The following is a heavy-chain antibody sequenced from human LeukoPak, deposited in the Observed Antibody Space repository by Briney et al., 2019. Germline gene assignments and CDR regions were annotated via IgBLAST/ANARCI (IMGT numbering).Heavy chain of an antibody. V-gene: IGHV3-21*01. CDR1: GFTFSTYS. D-gene: IGHD2-2*01. Sequence: GGSLRLSCAASGFTFSTYSMNWVRQAPGKGLEWVSSISSSSSYIYYADSVKGRFTISRDNAKNSLYLQMNSLRAEDTAVYYCARVGCSSTSCQYGMDVWGQGTTVTVSS. CDR2: ISSSSSYI. CDR3: ARVGCSSTSCQYGMDV. J-gene: IGHJ6*02.